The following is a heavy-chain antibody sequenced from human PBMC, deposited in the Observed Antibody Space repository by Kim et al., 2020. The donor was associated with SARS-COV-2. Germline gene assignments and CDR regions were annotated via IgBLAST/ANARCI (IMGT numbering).Heavy chain of an antibody. Sequence: GGSLRLSCAASGFTVSSNYMSWVRQAPGKGLEWVSVIYSGRNTNYADSVKGRFTISRDNSKNTLYLQMNNLRVEDTAVYYCAKNGFLAAYYAMDVWGQGTTVTVSS. J-gene: IGHJ6*02. CDR1: GFTVSSNY. CDR2: IYSGRNT. V-gene: IGHV3-53*01. CDR3: AKNGFLAAYYAMDV. D-gene: IGHD6-25*01.